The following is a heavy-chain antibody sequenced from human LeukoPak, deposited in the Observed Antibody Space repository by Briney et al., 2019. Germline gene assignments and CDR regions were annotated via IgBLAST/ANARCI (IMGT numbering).Heavy chain of an antibody. V-gene: IGHV4-34*01. CDR1: GGSFSGYY. CDR2: INHSEST. J-gene: IGHJ6*03. D-gene: IGHD3-9*01. CDR3: ARGLSYDILTGYFYYYYYMDV. Sequence: SETLSLTCAVYGGSFSGYYWSWIRQPPGKGLEWIGEINHSESTNYNPSLKSRVTISVDTSKNQFSLKLSSVTAADTAVYYCARGLSYDILTGYFYYYYYMDVWGKGTTVTVSS.